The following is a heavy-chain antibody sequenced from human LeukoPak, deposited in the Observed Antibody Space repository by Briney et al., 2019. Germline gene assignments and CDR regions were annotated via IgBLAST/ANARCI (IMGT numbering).Heavy chain of an antibody. D-gene: IGHD6-13*01. Sequence: GASVKVSCKASGYTFTGYYMHWVRQAPGQGLEWMGRINPNSGGTNYAQAFQGRVTMTRDTSITTAYLEVSSLRSDDTAVYYCARGEYSSSWDHYYFDYWGQGTLDTVSS. V-gene: IGHV1-2*06. CDR3: ARGEYSSSWDHYYFDY. J-gene: IGHJ4*02. CDR1: GYTFTGYY. CDR2: INPNSGGT.